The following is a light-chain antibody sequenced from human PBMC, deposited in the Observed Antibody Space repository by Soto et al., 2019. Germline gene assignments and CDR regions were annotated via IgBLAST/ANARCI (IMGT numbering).Light chain of an antibody. CDR3: QQRSNCPPFY. Sequence: ETVLTQYPATLSLSPGERDTLSCRASQSVSRSLAWYQQKPGQAPRLLIYDASNRAIGIPTRFSGSGSGTYFTLTSSSLEPENFAVYYCQQRSNCPPFYFGPGTKVDFK. J-gene: IGKJ3*01. CDR1: QSVSRS. CDR2: DAS. V-gene: IGKV3-11*01.